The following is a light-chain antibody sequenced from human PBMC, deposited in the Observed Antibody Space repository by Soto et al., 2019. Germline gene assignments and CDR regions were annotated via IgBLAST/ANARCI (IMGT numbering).Light chain of an antibody. Sequence: IVLTQSPGTLSLSPGERATLSCRASQSVTSNCLAWKQKKPGQAPRILIFAASSRATGIPDKFSGSGSETDFTLTISRREPDGFAVDYGQLYGSPSWSFGQGTKVEIK. V-gene: IGKV3-20*01. CDR3: QLYGSPSWS. CDR2: AAS. CDR1: QSVTSNC. J-gene: IGKJ1*01.